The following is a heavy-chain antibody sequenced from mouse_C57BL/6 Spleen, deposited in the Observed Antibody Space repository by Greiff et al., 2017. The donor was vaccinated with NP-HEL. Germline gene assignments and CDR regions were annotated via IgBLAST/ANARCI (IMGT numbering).Heavy chain of an antibody. CDR1: GFTFSDYG. CDR3: ARDYDYSYYAMDY. CDR2: ISSGSSTI. J-gene: IGHJ4*01. D-gene: IGHD2-4*01. V-gene: IGHV5-17*01. Sequence: EVHLVESGGGLVKPGGSLKLSCAASGFTFSDYGMHWVRQAPEKGLEWVAYISSGSSTIYYADTVKGRFTISRDNAKNTLFLQMTSLRSEDTAMYYCARDYDYSYYAMDYWGQGTSVTVSS.